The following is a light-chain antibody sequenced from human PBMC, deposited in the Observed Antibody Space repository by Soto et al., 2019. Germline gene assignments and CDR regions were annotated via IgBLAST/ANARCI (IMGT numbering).Light chain of an antibody. CDR2: GAS. CDR1: QRVSSSY. V-gene: IGKV3-20*01. J-gene: IGKJ2*01. CDR3: QQYGSSYT. Sequence: EIVLTQSPGTLSLSPGERATLSCRASQRVSSSYLAWYQQKPGQAPRLLIYGASSRATCIADRFSGSGSGTDFTLTIIRLEPEDFAVYYCQQYGSSYTFGQGTKLEIK.